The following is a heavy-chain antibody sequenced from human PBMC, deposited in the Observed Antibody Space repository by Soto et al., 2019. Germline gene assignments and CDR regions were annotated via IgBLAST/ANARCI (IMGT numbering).Heavy chain of an antibody. CDR2: INSDGSST. CDR3: ARNSSGYFRGAFDI. V-gene: IGHV3-74*01. Sequence: PGGSLALCCAASGFTFTSYWMHWVRQAPGKGLVWVSRINSDGSSTSYADSVKGRFTISRDNAKNTLYLQMNSLRAEDTAVYYCARNSSGYFRGAFDIWGEGIMVTVSS. CDR1: GFTFTSYW. J-gene: IGHJ3*02. D-gene: IGHD3-22*01.